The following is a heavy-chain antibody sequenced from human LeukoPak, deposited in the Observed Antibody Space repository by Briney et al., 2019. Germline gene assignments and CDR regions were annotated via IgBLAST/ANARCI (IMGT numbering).Heavy chain of an antibody. CDR1: GFTFSSTS. J-gene: IGHJ4*02. CDR2: TVGGGDGT. CDR3: AKLTTS. D-gene: IGHD4-11*01. V-gene: IGHV3-23*01. Sequence: QSGGSLRLSCAASGFTFSSTSMSWVRQAPGKGLEWVADTVGGGDGTYYADSVKGRFTISRDNSNNTLYLQMNSLRAEDTAVYYCAKLTTSWGQGTLVTVSS.